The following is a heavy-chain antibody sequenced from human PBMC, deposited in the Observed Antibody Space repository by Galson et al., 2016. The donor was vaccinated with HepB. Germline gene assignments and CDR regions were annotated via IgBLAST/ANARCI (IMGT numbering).Heavy chain of an antibody. CDR1: GDSIGSRY. CDR2: IYYSGST. Sequence: ETLSLTCTVSGDSIGSRYWSWVRQPPGKGLEWIGNIYYSGSTNYNPSPKSRVTISVDRTTNQFSLKLSTVTAADTAMYFCARHLSGTWYVGGGNYYYGMDVWGQGTTVTVSS. CDR3: ARHLSGTWYVGGGNYYYGMDV. J-gene: IGHJ6*02. D-gene: IGHD6-13*01. V-gene: IGHV4-59*11.